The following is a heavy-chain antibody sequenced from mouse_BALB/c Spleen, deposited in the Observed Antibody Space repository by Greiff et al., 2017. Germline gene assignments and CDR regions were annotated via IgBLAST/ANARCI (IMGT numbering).Heavy chain of an antibody. V-gene: IGHV1S81*02. CDR2: INPSNGGT. Sequence: QVHVKQSGAELVKPGASVKLSCKASGYTFTSYYMYWVKQRPGQGLEWIGGINPSNGGTNFNEKFKSKATLTVDKSSSTAYMQLSSLTSEDSAVYYCTRYRGYWYFDVWGAGTTVTVSS. CDR3: TRYRGYWYFDV. CDR1: GYTFTSYY. J-gene: IGHJ1*01.